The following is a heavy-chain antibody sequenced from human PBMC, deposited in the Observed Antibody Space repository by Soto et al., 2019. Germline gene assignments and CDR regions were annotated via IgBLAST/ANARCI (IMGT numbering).Heavy chain of an antibody. J-gene: IGHJ6*02. Sequence: SETLSLTCTVSGGSISSYYWSWIRRPPGKGLEWIGYIYNSGSTYSNPSLQSRVTISVDTSKNQFSLKLSSVTAADTGIYYCARARITMVREVIKYNMDVWGQGTTVTVSS. CDR2: IYNSGST. V-gene: IGHV4-59*01. D-gene: IGHD3-10*01. CDR3: ARARITMVREVIKYNMDV. CDR1: GGSISSYY.